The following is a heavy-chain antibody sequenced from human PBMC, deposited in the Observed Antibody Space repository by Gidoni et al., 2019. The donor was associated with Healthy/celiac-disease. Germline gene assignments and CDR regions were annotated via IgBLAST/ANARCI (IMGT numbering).Heavy chain of an antibody. CDR1: GGSFSGYY. CDR2: INHSGST. Sequence: QVQLQQWGAGLLTPSETLSLTCAVYGGSFSGYYWSWIRQPPGKGLEWIGEINHSGSTNYNPSLKSRVTISVDTSKNQFSLKLSSVTAADTAVYYCARGVYYDSSGYYYPPDYWGQGTLVTVSS. CDR3: ARGVYYDSSGYYYPPDY. V-gene: IGHV4-34*01. D-gene: IGHD3-22*01. J-gene: IGHJ4*02.